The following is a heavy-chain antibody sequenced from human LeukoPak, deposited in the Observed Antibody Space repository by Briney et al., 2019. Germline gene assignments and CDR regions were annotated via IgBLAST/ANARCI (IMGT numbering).Heavy chain of an antibody. V-gene: IGHV1-46*01. D-gene: IGHD3-22*01. Sequence: GASVKVSCKASGYTFTSYYMHWVRQAPGQGLEWMGIINASGGSTSYAQKFQGRVTITADESTSTAYMELSSLRSEDTAVYYCARDPRPHYYDSSGYGHYYGMDVWGQGTTVTVSS. J-gene: IGHJ6*02. CDR2: INASGGST. CDR1: GYTFTSYY. CDR3: ARDPRPHYYDSSGYGHYYGMDV.